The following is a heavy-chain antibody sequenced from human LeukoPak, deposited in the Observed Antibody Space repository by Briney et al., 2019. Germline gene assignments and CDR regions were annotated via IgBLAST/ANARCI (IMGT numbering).Heavy chain of an antibody. Sequence: SETLSLTCTVSGGSISSYYWSWIRQPPGKGLEWIGYIYYSGSTNYNPSLKSRATISVDTSKNQFSLKLSSVTAADTAVYYCARVGLSDYYYYMDVWGKGTTVTVS. CDR3: ARVGLSDYYYYMDV. V-gene: IGHV4-59*01. J-gene: IGHJ6*03. D-gene: IGHD3-10*01. CDR1: GGSISSYY. CDR2: IYYSGST.